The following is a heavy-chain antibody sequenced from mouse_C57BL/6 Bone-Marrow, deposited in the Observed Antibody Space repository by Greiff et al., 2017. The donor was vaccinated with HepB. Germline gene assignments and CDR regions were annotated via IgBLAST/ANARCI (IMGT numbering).Heavy chain of an antibody. J-gene: IGHJ1*03. Sequence: VQLQQSGAELARPGASVKLSCKASGYTFTSYGISWVKQRTGQGLEWIGEIYPRSGNTYYNEKFKGKATLTADKSSSTAYMELRSLTSEDSAVYFCARRIYYGKRYWDFGVWGTGTTVTVSS. CDR3: ARRIYYGKRYWDFGV. CDR2: IYPRSGNT. CDR1: GYTFTSYG. V-gene: IGHV1-81*01. D-gene: IGHD2-1*01.